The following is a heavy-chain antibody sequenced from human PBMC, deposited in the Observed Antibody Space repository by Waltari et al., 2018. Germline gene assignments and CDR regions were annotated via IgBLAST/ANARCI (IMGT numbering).Heavy chain of an antibody. J-gene: IGHJ4*02. D-gene: IGHD6-13*01. V-gene: IGHV1-2*02. CDR1: GYTLTDYY. Sequence: QVQLVQSGAEVKKPGASVKVSCKVSGYTLTDYYIQWVRQAPGHGLEWMGWIIPDSGGTNYAQKFQGRVTMTRDTSISTAYMELSRLRSDDTAVYYCVCRIAETYFDYWGQGTLVTVSS. CDR2: IIPDSGGT. CDR3: VCRIAETYFDY.